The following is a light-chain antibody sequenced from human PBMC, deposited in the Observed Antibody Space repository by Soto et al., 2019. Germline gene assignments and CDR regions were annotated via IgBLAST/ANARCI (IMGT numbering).Light chain of an antibody. CDR2: EVS. J-gene: IGLJ2*01. CDR1: SSDVGGYNF. V-gene: IGLV2-14*01. Sequence: QSALTQPASVSGSPGQSITISCTGTSSDVGGYNFVSWYQQHPGKVPKLMLYEVSNRPSGVSNRFSGSKSGNTASLTISGLQAEDEADYYCSSYTSRTTRVLFGGGTQLTVL. CDR3: SSYTSRTTRVL.